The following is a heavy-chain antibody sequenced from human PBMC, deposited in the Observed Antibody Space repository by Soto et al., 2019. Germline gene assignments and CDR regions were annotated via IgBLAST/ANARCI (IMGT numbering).Heavy chain of an antibody. CDR3: ARDRDGGTYSYFDN. V-gene: IGHV3-30*03. CDR1: GFIFSAFG. D-gene: IGHD1-26*01. Sequence: GGSLRLSCAASGFIFSAFGIHWVRQAPGKGLEWVAFLSHDGSNKYYADSVRGRFTISRDNSKNTVYLQMNSLRPDDTAVYYCARDRDGGTYSYFDNWGQGTRVTVSS. J-gene: IGHJ4*02. CDR2: LSHDGSNK.